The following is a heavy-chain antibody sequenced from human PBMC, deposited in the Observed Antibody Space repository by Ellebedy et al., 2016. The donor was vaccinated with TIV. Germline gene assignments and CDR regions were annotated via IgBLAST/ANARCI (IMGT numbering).Heavy chain of an antibody. CDR2: IYYSGST. CDR3: ARGRRTPRSWFDP. CDR1: GYSISSSNS. V-gene: IGHV4-28*03. Sequence: SETLSLTCAVSGYSISSSNSWGWIRQPPGKGLEWIGYIYYSGSTYYNPSLKSRVTISVDRSKKQFSLKLSSVTAADTAVYYCARGRRTPRSWFDPWGQGTLVTVSS. J-gene: IGHJ5*02.